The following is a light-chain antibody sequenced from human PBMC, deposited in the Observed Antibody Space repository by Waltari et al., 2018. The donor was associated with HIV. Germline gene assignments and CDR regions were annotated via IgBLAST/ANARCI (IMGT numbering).Light chain of an antibody. CDR2: RDR. Sequence: QSVLTHPPSASGTHGKAVTTSCYGSGPNTGSNSDYWYQQVPGTAPKLLIFRDRQRPSGVPDRFSASKSGTSASLAISGLRSEDEAHYYCATWDDRENGHGIFGGGTQLTVL. J-gene: IGLJ7*01. V-gene: IGLV1-47*01. CDR1: GPNTGSNS. CDR3: ATWDDRENGHGI.